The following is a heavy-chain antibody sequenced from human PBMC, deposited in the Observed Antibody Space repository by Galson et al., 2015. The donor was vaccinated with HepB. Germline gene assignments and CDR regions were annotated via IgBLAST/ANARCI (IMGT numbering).Heavy chain of an antibody. CDR2: IRNDGVNK. CDR1: GFTFRSYA. D-gene: IGHD3-16*01. J-gene: IGHJ4*02. CDR3: AKAGNSDYRASLDY. Sequence: SLRLSCAASGFTFRSYAMHWVRQAPGKGPEWVAYIRNDGVNKYYGDSVKGRFTISRDVSKNTLYLQMNSLGPEDTAFYYCAKAGNSDYRASLDYWGQGTLVTVSS. V-gene: IGHV3-30*02.